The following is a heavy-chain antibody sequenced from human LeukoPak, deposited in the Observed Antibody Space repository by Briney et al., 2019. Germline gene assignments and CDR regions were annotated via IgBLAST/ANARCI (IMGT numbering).Heavy chain of an antibody. V-gene: IGHV3-21*01. CDR3: ARDREEDYYMDV. CDR2: ISSSSRYI. CDR1: GFTYNYYS. Sequence: PGGSLRLSCAASGFTYNYYSMNWVRQAPGKGLEWVSSISSSSRYIYYADSVKGRFTISRDNAKNSLYLQMNNLRAEDTAVYYCARDREEDYYMDVWGKGTTVTVSS. J-gene: IGHJ6*03. D-gene: IGHD3-10*01.